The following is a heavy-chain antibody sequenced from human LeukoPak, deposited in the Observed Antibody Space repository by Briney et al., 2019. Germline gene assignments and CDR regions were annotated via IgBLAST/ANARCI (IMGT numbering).Heavy chain of an antibody. Sequence: SETLSPTCTVSGGSINNYYWTWIRQAPGKGLEWIGYISDIGRTNYNPSLKSRVTISVDTSKNQFSLKLTSVTAADAAVYYCARNQLGSGWHSSAYWGQGTLVPVSS. V-gene: IGHV4-59*01. J-gene: IGHJ4*02. CDR3: ARNQLGSGWHSSAY. CDR2: ISDIGRT. CDR1: GGSINNYY. D-gene: IGHD6-19*01.